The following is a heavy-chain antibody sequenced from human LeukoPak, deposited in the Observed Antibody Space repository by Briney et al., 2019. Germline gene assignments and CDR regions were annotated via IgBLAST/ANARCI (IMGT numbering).Heavy chain of an antibody. D-gene: IGHD4-23*01. V-gene: IGHV1-18*01. CDR2: ISAYNGNT. J-gene: IGHJ4*02. Sequence: ASVKVSCKASGYTFTSYGISWVRQAPGQELEWMGWISAYNGNTNYAQKLQGRVNMTTDTSTSTAYMELRSLRSDDTAVYYCATGSMVVTTFDYWGQGTLVTVSS. CDR1: GYTFTSYG. CDR3: ATGSMVVTTFDY.